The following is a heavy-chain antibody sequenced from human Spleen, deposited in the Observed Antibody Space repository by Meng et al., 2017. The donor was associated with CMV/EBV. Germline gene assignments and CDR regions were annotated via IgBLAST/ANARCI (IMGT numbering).Heavy chain of an antibody. V-gene: IGHV3-43D*03. Sequence: GESLKISCAASGFTFNDYAMHWVRQAPGKGLEWVALISWDSINTYYAESVRGRFTISRDNSKNSLFLQMNSLRAEDTALYYCAKAFGSTSSHYFDYWGQGTQVTVS. CDR2: ISWDSINT. D-gene: IGHD2-2*01. J-gene: IGHJ4*02. CDR1: GFTFNDYA. CDR3: AKAFGSTSSHYFDY.